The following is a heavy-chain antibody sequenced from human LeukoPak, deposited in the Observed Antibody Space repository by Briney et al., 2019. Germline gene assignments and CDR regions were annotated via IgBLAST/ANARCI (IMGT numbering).Heavy chain of an antibody. CDR3: VRDRGSDDPIDD. D-gene: IGHD1-26*01. Sequence: VGSLRLSCAASGFTFKSYGMHWVRQAPGQGLEWVAVIWHVGKNKYYADTVKGRVTVSRDNSKNTLYLQMDSLRVEDTAVYYCVRDRGSDDPIDDWGHGTLVAVSS. V-gene: IGHV3-33*01. CDR2: IWHVGKNK. J-gene: IGHJ4*01. CDR1: GFTFKSYG.